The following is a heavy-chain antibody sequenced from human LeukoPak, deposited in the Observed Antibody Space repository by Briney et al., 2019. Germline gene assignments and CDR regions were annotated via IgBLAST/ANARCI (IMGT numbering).Heavy chain of an antibody. CDR3: ATHSSGWYGFDY. CDR2: INPSGGST. D-gene: IGHD6-19*01. Sequence: ASVKVSCKASGYTFTSYYMHWVRQAPGQGLEWMGIINPSGGSTSYAQKFQGRVTMTRDMSTSTVYTELSSLRSEDTAVYYCATHSSGWYGFDYWGQGTLVTVSS. V-gene: IGHV1-46*01. CDR1: GYTFTSYY. J-gene: IGHJ4*02.